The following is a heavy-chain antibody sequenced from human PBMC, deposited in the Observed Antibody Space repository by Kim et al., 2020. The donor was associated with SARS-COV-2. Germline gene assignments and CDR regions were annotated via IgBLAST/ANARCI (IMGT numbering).Heavy chain of an antibody. Sequence: ASVKVSCKASGYTFTSYYMHWVRQAPGQGLEWMGIINPSGGSTSYAQKFQGRVTMTRDTSTSTVYMELSSLRSEDTAVYYCAIGDYGSGSYRGEFDPWGQGTLVTVSS. CDR2: INPSGGST. D-gene: IGHD3-10*01. V-gene: IGHV1-46*01. J-gene: IGHJ5*02. CDR1: GYTFTSYY. CDR3: AIGDYGSGSYRGEFDP.